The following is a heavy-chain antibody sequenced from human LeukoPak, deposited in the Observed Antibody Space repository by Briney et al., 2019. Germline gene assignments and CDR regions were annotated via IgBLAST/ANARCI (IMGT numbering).Heavy chain of an antibody. Sequence: KTGGSLRLSCGASGFTFSDYSMNWVRQAPGKGLAWVASITSAGGYTYYADSVKGRFTISRDNAQNSLFLQMNRLRAEDTAVYFCATSGGFVLPNAITGNWYMDVWGRGTSVTVSS. CDR2: ITSAGGYT. CDR1: GFTFSDYS. J-gene: IGHJ6*03. CDR3: ATSGGFVLPNAITGNWYMDV. V-gene: IGHV3-21*01. D-gene: IGHD2-2*01.